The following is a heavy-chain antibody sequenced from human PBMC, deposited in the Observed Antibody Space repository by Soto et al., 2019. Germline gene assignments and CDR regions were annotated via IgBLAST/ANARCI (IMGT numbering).Heavy chain of an antibody. CDR3: AKFGDIVVVVAGFDY. CDR2: ISGSGGST. J-gene: IGHJ4*02. CDR1: GFTFSSYA. D-gene: IGHD2-15*01. V-gene: IGHV3-23*01. Sequence: PGGSLRLSCAASGFTFSSYAMSWVRQAPGKGLEWVSAISGSGGSTYYADSVKGRFTISRDNSKNTLYLQMNSLRAEDTAVYYCAKFGDIVVVVAGFDYWGQGTLVTVPQ.